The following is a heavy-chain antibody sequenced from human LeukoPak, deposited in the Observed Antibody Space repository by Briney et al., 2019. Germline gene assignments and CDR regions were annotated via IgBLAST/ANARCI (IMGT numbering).Heavy chain of an antibody. CDR1: GDSVSSNSVA. V-gene: IGHV6-1*01. Sequence: SQTLSLTCAISGDSVSSNSVAWNWIRQSPSRGLEWLGRTYYRSKWYNDYAVSVKSRITINPDTSNNQFSLHLRSVAPEDTAVYYCARGKRFDYWGQGSPVTVSS. J-gene: IGHJ4*02. CDR2: TYYRSKWYN. CDR3: ARGKRFDY. D-gene: IGHD3-10*01.